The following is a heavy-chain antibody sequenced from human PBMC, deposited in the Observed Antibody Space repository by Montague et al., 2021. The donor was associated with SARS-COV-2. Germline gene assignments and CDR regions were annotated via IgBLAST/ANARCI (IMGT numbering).Heavy chain of an antibody. CDR1: GGSFSGYY. J-gene: IGHJ6*02. V-gene: IGHV4-34*01. CDR2: INHSGST. D-gene: IGHD6-19*01. Sequence: SETLSLTCAVYGGSFSGYYWSWIRQPPGKGLEWIGEINHSGSTYYNPSLKSRVTISVDTSKNQFSLKLSSVTAADTAVYYCARLPIAVAGLLKNYYYGMDVWGQGTTVTVSS. CDR3: ARLPIAVAGLLKNYYYGMDV.